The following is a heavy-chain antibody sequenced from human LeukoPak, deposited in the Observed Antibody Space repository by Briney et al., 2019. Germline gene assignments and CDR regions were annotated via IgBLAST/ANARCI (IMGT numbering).Heavy chain of an antibody. J-gene: IGHJ4*02. CDR1: GFTFSTYG. CDR3: AKDRGYSSSWYSY. V-gene: IGHV3-30*02. D-gene: IGHD6-13*01. CDR2: IRYDGSNK. Sequence: GGSLRLSCAASGFTFSTYGMHWVRQAPGKGLEWVAFIRYDGSNKYYADSVKGRFTISRDNSKNTVYLQMNSLRAEDTAVYYCAKDRGYSSSWYSYWGQGTLVTVSS.